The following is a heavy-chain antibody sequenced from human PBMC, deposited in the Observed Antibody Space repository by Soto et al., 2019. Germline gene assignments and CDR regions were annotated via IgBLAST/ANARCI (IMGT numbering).Heavy chain of an antibody. J-gene: IGHJ6*02. CDR2: INGGDRT. V-gene: IGHV3-66*01. CDR3: VRENYYYGMDV. Sequence: EVQLVESGGGLVQPGGSLRLSCAASGFSVSVNFMSWVRQAPGKGLEWVSDINGGDRTNYADSVKGRFTISRDDTENTLSLLMNSLRAEDTAVYYCVRENYYYGMDVWGQATTVTVSS. CDR1: GFSVSVNF.